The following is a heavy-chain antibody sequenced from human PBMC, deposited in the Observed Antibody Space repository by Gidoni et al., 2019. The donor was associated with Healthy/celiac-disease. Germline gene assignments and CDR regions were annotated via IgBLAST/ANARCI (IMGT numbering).Heavy chain of an antibody. CDR1: GGSFSGYY. V-gene: IGHV4-34*01. CDR3: ARERAGDASFDY. D-gene: IGHD7-27*01. CDR2: INHRGST. Sequence: QVQLQQWGAGLLKPSETLSLTCAVDGGSFSGYYWSWVRQPPGKGLEWIGEINHRGSTNYNPSLKSRVTISVDTSKNQFSLKLSSVTAADTAVYYCARERAGDASFDYWGQGTLVTVSS. J-gene: IGHJ4*02.